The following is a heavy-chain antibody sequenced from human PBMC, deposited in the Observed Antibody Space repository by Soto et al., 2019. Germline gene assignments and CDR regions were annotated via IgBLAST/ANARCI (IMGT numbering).Heavy chain of an antibody. CDR3: ARGRGYSGYHYGLDV. Sequence: GGSLRLSCAASGFTFSDYYMSWIRQAPGKGLEWVSYISSSSSYTNYADSVKGRFTISRDNAKNSLYLQMNSLRAEDTAVYYCARGRGYSGYHYGLDVWGQGTTVTVSS. D-gene: IGHD5-12*01. J-gene: IGHJ6*02. CDR1: GFTFSDYY. V-gene: IGHV3-11*06. CDR2: ISSSSSYT.